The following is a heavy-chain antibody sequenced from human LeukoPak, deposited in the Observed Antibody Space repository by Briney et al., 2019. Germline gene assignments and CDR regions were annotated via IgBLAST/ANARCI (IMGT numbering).Heavy chain of an antibody. Sequence: SETLSLTCTVSGGSISSYYWSWIRQPAGKGLEWIGRIYTSGSTNYNPSLKSRVTMSVDTSKNQFSLKLSSVTAADTAVYYCARNPHVGYCSGGSCPPDYWGQGTLVTVSS. CDR3: ARNPHVGYCSGGSCPPDY. J-gene: IGHJ4*02. V-gene: IGHV4-4*07. CDR2: IYTSGST. D-gene: IGHD2-15*01. CDR1: GGSISSYY.